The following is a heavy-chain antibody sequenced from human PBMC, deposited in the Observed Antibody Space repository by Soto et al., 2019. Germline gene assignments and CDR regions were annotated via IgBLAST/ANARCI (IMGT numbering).Heavy chain of an antibody. CDR3: TSVNTIFLNPDYCSDDMDV. CDR1: GYTFATYA. Sequence: QVQIVQSGAEVKKPGASVKVSCKASGYTFATYAIHWVRQAPGQRLEWMGWINTGNGYTEYSQNFRGRVTITRDTAASTAYMELSSLRSEDTAMYYGTSVNTIFLNPDYCSDDMDVWGQGTTVTGAS. J-gene: IGHJ6*02. D-gene: IGHD3-9*01. V-gene: IGHV1-3*04. CDR2: INTGNGYT.